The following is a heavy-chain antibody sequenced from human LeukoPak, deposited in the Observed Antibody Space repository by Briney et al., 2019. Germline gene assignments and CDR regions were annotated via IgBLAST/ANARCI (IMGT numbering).Heavy chain of an antibody. CDR2: INPNSGGT. V-gene: IGHV1-2*02. CDR3: ARELLDYGKAFDI. CDR1: GYTFTSYG. Sequence: GASVKVSCKASGYTFTSYGISWVRQAPGQGLEWMGWINPNSGGTNYAQKFQGRVTMTRDTSISTAYMELSRLRSDDTAVYYCARELLDYGKAFDIWGQGTMVTVSS. D-gene: IGHD4-17*01. J-gene: IGHJ3*02.